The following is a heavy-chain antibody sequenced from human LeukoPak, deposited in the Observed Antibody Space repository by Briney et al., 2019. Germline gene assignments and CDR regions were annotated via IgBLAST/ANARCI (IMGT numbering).Heavy chain of an antibody. J-gene: IGHJ3*02. CDR2: IYTSGST. D-gene: IGHD3-22*01. CDR3: ARGSADIVVINGAFDI. CDR1: GGSISSYY. Sequence: SSETLSLNCTVSGGSISSYYWSWLRQPAGKGLEWIGRIYTSGSTNSNPSLKSRVTMSVDTSKNQFSLKLSSVTAADTAVYYCARGSADIVVINGAFDIWGQGTMVTVSS. V-gene: IGHV4-4*07.